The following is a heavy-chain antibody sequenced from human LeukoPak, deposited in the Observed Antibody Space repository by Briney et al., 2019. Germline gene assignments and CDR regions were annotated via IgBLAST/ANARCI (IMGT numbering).Heavy chain of an antibody. J-gene: IGHJ5*02. Sequence: SETLSLTCTDSGGSISSYYWSWIRQPPGKGLEWIGYIYYSGSTNYNPSLKSRVTISVDTSKNQFSLKLSSVTAADTAVYYCARSYSSRIRHWGFDPWGQGTLLTVSS. V-gene: IGHV4-59*01. CDR3: ARSYSSRIRHWGFDP. D-gene: IGHD6-13*01. CDR1: GGSISSYY. CDR2: IYYSGST.